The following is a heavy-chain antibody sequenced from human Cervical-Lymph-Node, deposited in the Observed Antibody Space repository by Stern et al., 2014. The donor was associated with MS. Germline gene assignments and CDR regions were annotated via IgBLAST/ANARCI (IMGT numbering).Heavy chain of an antibody. V-gene: IGHV5-51*01. J-gene: IGHJ4*02. D-gene: IGHD4-17*01. CDR1: GYSFTANW. CDR3: ARDYGDYAFDY. Sequence: VQLVQSGAEVKKPGESLKISCKGSGYSFTANWIAWVRQMPGKGLEWMGIIYPGDSDTRYSPSFQGQVTISADNSISASFLQWSSLKASDAAMYYCARDYGDYAFDYWGQGTLVTVSS. CDR2: IYPGDSDT.